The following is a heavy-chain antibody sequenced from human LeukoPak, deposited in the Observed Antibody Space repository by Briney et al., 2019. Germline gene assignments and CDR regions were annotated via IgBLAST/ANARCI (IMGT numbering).Heavy chain of an antibody. CDR1: GFSFSNAW. D-gene: IGHD1-26*01. CDR2: ISGSGGST. CDR3: AKKSGIVGGYHDY. Sequence: PGGSLRLSCATSGFSFSNAWMNWVRQAPGKGLEWVSAISGSGGSTYYADSVKGRFTISRDNSKNTLYLQMNSLRADDTAVYYCAKKSGIVGGYHDYWGQGTLVTVSS. V-gene: IGHV3-23*01. J-gene: IGHJ4*02.